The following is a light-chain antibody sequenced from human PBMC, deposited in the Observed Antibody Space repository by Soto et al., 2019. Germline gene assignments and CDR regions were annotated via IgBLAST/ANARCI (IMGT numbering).Light chain of an antibody. CDR2: AAS. CDR1: PSVSSYY. J-gene: IGKJ1*01. Sequence: EIVLTQSPGTLSLSPGERATLSCRASPSVSSYYLAWYQQKPGQAPRLLIYAASSRATGIPDRFSGGGSGTDFTLTISRLEPEEFAVYYCQQCGSSPWTFGQGTKVDIK. CDR3: QQCGSSPWT. V-gene: IGKV3-20*01.